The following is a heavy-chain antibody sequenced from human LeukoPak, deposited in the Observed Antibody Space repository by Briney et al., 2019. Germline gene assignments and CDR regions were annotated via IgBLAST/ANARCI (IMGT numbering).Heavy chain of an antibody. Sequence: PGGSLRLSCAASGFTFSSYAMTWVRQAPGKGLEWVSAISGSGGNTYYADSVKGRFTISRDNSKNTLYLQMNGLRAEDTAVYYCAKGSRVEPVAYCDYWGQGTLVTVSS. CDR2: ISGSGGNT. CDR3: AKGSRVEPVAYCDY. D-gene: IGHD2-2*01. CDR1: GFTFSSYA. V-gene: IGHV3-23*01. J-gene: IGHJ4*02.